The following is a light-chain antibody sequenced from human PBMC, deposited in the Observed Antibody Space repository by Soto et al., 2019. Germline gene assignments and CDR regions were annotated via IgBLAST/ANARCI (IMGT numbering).Light chain of an antibody. CDR1: LGVSNH. J-gene: IGKJ2*01. CDR3: HQLNTYPYA. V-gene: IGKV1-9*01. Sequence: DIQLTQSPSLLSASVGDRVTITCRASLGVSNHLAWFQHKPGKAPKLLISDAFTLQSGVPSRFSGSGSGTEFTLTIRGLQAEDFATYYCHQLNTYPYAFGQGTRLDIK. CDR2: DAF.